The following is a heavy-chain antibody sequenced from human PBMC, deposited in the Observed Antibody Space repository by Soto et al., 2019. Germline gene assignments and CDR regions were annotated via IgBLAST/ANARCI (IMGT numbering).Heavy chain of an antibody. CDR1: GFTFDDYG. Sequence: GGSLRLSCAASGFTFDDYGMSWVRQAPGKGLEWVSGINWNGCSTGYADSVKGRFTVSRDNAKNSLYLQMNSLRAEDTAVYYCAKKYYYDSSGQIDYWGQGTLVTVSS. J-gene: IGHJ4*02. V-gene: IGHV3-20*04. CDR3: AKKYYYDSSGQIDY. D-gene: IGHD3-22*01. CDR2: INWNGCST.